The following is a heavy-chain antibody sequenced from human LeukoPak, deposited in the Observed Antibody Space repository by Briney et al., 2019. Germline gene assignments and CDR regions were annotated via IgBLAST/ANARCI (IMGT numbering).Heavy chain of an antibody. Sequence: GGSLRLSCAASGFTFSSYGMHWVRQAPGKGLEWVAFIRYDGSNKYYADSVKGRFTISRDNAKNSLYLQMNSLRAEDTAVYYCAREEYSSGWSWGQGTLVTVSS. V-gene: IGHV3-30*02. J-gene: IGHJ4*02. D-gene: IGHD6-19*01. CDR2: IRYDGSNK. CDR3: AREEYSSGWS. CDR1: GFTFSSYG.